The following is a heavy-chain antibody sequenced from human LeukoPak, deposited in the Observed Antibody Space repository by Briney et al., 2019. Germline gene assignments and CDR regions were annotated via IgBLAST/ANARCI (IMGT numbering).Heavy chain of an antibody. CDR3: ARGHGSSSSEGPAGY. CDR2: INHSGST. CDR1: GGSFSGYY. Sequence: SETLSLTCAVYGGSFSGYYWSWIRQPPGKGLEWIGEINHSGSTNYNPSLKSRVTISVDTSKNQFSLKLSSVTAADTAVYYCARGHGSSSSEGPAGYWGQGTLVTVSS. V-gene: IGHV4-34*01. J-gene: IGHJ4*02. D-gene: IGHD6-6*01.